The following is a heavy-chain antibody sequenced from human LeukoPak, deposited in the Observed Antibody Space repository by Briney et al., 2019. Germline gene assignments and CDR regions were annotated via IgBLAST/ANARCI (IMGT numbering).Heavy chain of an antibody. CDR1: GGSISSGSYY. D-gene: IGHD3-22*01. V-gene: IGHV4-61*02. CDR2: IYTSGST. CDR3: ARDYYDSSGYYDY. J-gene: IGHJ4*02. Sequence: PSETLSLTCTVSGGSISSGSYYWSWIRQPAGKGLEWIGRIYTSGSTNYNPSLKSRVTISVDKSKNQFSLKLSSVTAADTAVYYCARDYYDSSGYYDYWGQGTLVTVSS.